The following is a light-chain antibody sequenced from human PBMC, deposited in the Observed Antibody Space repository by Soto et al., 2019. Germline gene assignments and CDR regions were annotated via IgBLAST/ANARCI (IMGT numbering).Light chain of an antibody. V-gene: IGKV3-15*01. Sequence: EIVMTQSPGTLSLSPGERATLSCRASQSVRSNLAWYQRIPGQAPRLLIYGAFTRATGIPARFSGSGSGTEFTLAISSLQSEDFAVYYCQQYNDWPQTFGLGTKVDIK. J-gene: IGKJ1*01. CDR1: QSVRSN. CDR2: GAF. CDR3: QQYNDWPQT.